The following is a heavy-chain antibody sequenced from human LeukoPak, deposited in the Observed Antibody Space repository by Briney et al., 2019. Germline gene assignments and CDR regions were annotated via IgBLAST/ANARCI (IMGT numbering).Heavy chain of an antibody. CDR1: GFAFSSYS. CDR3: ARASGYGTNWFDP. D-gene: IGHD5-12*01. CDR2: SSSSSYI. Sequence: SGGSLRLSCAASGFAFSSYSMNWVRQAPGKGLEWVSSSSSSSYIYYADSVKGRSTISRDNAKNSLYLQMNSLRAEDTAVYYCARASGYGTNWFDPWGQGTLVTVSS. V-gene: IGHV3-21*01. J-gene: IGHJ5*02.